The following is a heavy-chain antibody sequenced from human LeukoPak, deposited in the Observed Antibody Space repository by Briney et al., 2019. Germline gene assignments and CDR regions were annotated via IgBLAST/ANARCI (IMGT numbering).Heavy chain of an antibody. J-gene: IGHJ5*02. CDR2: FDPEDGET. CDR1: GYTLTELS. V-gene: IGHV1-24*01. Sequence: ASVKLSCKVSGYTLTELSMHWVRQAPGRGLEWMGGFDPEDGETIYAQKFQGRVTMTEDTSTDTAYMELSSLRSEDTAVYYCASTLAARPGDLGFDPWGQGTLVTVSS. D-gene: IGHD6-6*01. CDR3: ASTLAARPGDLGFDP.